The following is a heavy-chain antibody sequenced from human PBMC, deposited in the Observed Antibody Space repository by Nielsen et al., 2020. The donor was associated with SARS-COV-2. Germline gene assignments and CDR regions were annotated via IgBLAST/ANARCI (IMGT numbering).Heavy chain of an antibody. J-gene: IGHJ4*02. CDR2: IWYDGSNK. D-gene: IGHD5/OR15-5a*01. CDR1: GFTFSSYG. Sequence: GESLKISCAASGFTFSSYGMHWVRQAPGKGLEWVAVIWYDGSNKYYADSVKGRFTISRDNSKNTLYLQMNSLRAEDTAVYYCAKDSTQLFDYWGQGTLVTVSS. CDR3: AKDSTQLFDY. V-gene: IGHV3-33*06.